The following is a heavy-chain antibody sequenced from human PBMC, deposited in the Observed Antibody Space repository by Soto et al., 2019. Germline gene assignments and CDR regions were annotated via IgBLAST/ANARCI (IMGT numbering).Heavy chain of an antibody. CDR2: LSHTGIT. CDR3: ARESEMVLSDLYYFDY. Sequence: QVQLQESGPGLVMPSETLSLICTVSNDSITNYYWNWIRQPPGKGLEWIGYLSHTGITNYNPSLRGRVTISGDTSKNQFSLRLSSVTAADTATYYCARESEMVLSDLYYFDYWGRGTLVTVSS. CDR1: NDSITNYY. V-gene: IGHV4-59*01. D-gene: IGHD2-8*01. J-gene: IGHJ4*02.